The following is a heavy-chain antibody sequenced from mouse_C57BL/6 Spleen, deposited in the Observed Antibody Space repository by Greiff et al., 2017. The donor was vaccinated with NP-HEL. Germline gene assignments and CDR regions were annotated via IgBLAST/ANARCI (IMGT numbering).Heavy chain of an antibody. V-gene: IGHV1-54*01. J-gene: IGHJ2*01. CDR2: INPGSGGT. CDR1: GYAFTNYL. Sequence: QVQLKESGAELVRPGTSVKVSCKASGYAFTNYLIEWVKQRPGQGLEWIGVINPGSGGTNYNEKFKGKATLTADKSSSTAYMQLSSLTSEDSAVYFCARLVTTVVATDYWGQGTTLTVSS. D-gene: IGHD1-1*01. CDR3: ARLVTTVVATDY.